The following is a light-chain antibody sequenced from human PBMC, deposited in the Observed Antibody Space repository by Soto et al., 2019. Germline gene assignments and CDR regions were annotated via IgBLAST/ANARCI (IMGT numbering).Light chain of an antibody. V-gene: IGKV3-15*01. J-gene: IGKJ5*01. Sequence: EKVMTQSPATLSVSPGERATLSCRASQSVSSNLAWYQQKPGQAPRLLIYGASTRATGIPARFSGSGSETEFTLTISSLQSEDFALYYCQQYYRWPPVTFGQGTRLEIK. CDR1: QSVSSN. CDR3: QQYYRWPPVT. CDR2: GAS.